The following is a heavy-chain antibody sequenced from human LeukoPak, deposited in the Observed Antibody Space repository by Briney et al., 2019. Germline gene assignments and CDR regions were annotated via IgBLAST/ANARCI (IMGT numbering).Heavy chain of an antibody. V-gene: IGHV3-30*18. CDR1: GFTFSSYG. J-gene: IGHJ4*02. CDR3: AKASRTTGTTSPYYFDY. CDR2: ISYDGSNK. Sequence: GGSLRLSCAASGFTFSSYGMHWVRQAPGKGLEWVAVISYDGSNKYYADSVKGRFTISRDNSKNTLYLQMNSLRAEDTAVYYCAKASRTTGTTSPYYFDYWGQGTLVTVCS. D-gene: IGHD1-1*01.